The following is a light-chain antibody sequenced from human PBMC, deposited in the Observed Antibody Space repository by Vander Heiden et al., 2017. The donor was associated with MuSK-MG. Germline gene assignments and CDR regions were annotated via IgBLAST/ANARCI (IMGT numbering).Light chain of an antibody. CDR3: CSFGGRTTSVI. J-gene: IGLJ2*01. V-gene: IGLV2-23*01. CDR1: SSDVGSLNL. Sequence: QAALAPPASVSASPGRSIPISCTRTSSDVGSLNLVSWYQQHPDQAPKLVIYGGDERPSWVSYRFSGSKSDNAASLTMSGLHIEDEAEYYCCSFGGRTTSVIFGGGTKLTVL. CDR2: GGD.